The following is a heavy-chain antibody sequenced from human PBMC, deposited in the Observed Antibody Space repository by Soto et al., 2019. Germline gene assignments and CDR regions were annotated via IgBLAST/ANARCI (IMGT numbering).Heavy chain of an antibody. CDR1: GGSLSDYY. J-gene: IGHJ6*02. CDR3: ARGRDEYKLGNV. CDR2: IHPSGST. Sequence: SETLSLTCAVSGGSLSDYYWPWIRQSPGKGLEWIGEIHPSGSTYYNPSLRSRVTISVDTSKNQFSLKLTSLTAADTAIYYCARGRDEYKLGNVWGQGTTVTVSS. D-gene: IGHD1-1*01. V-gene: IGHV4-34*01.